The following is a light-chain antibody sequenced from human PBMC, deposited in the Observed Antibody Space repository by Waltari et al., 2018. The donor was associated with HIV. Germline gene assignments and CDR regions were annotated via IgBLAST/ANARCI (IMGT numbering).Light chain of an antibody. Sequence: TISCTGTSSDVGDYNYVSWYQQHPGKAPKLMIFDVNKRPSGVPDRFSGSKSGNTASLTISGLQAEDEADYYCCSYADDYTWVFGGGTKLTVL. CDR3: CSYADDYTWV. CDR2: DVN. V-gene: IGLV2-11*03. CDR1: SSDVGDYNY. J-gene: IGLJ3*02.